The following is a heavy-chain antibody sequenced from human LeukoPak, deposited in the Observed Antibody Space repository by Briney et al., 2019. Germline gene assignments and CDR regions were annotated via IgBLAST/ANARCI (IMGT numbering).Heavy chain of an antibody. Sequence: GASVKVSCNAAGYTFSSYDINWVRQAPGQGLEYMGWMNPSSGDTGYTQKFEGGIIMIRDTSFGTAYIVLISIISAETTLYYCSRMRGYTYGYWYLDLWGRGTLVTVSS. CDR3: SRMRGYTYGYWYLDL. J-gene: IGHJ2*01. CDR1: GYTFSSYD. D-gene: IGHD5-18*01. V-gene: IGHV1-8*01. CDR2: MNPSSGDT.